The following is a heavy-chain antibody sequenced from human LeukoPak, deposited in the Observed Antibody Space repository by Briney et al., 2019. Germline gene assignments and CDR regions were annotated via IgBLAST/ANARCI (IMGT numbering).Heavy chain of an antibody. CDR1: GYTLTELS. J-gene: IGHJ3*02. CDR2: FDPEDGET. D-gene: IGHD3-10*01. Sequence: ASVKVSCKVSGYTLTELSMHWGRQAPGKGLEWMGGFDPEDGETIYTQKFQGRGTITEDTSTDTAYMELSSLRSDDTAVYYCATWGQTPGGAFDIWGQGTIVTVSS. CDR3: ATWGQTPGGAFDI. V-gene: IGHV1-24*01.